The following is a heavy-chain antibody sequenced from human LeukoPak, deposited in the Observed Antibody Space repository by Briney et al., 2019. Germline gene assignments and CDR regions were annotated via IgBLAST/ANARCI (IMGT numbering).Heavy chain of an antibody. J-gene: IGHJ6*02. D-gene: IGHD2-8*01. Sequence: ASVKVSCTASGYTFTSYYMHWVRQAPGQGLEWMGIINPSGGSTSYAQKFQGRVTMTRDTSTSTVYMELSSLRSEDTAVYYRASDSPKDIVLSDYYYYGMDVWGQGTTVTVSS. CDR2: INPSGGST. CDR1: GYTFTSYY. V-gene: IGHV1-46*01. CDR3: ASDSPKDIVLSDYYYYGMDV.